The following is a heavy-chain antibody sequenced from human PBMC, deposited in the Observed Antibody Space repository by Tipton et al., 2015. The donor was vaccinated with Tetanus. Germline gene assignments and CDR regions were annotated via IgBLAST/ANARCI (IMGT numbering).Heavy chain of an antibody. J-gene: IGHJ4*02. CDR2: ISNGNP. Sequence: GLVKPSETLSLTCSVSRGPIRSYYWSWIRQPAGKGLEWIGHISNGNPDYPPSLKNRVTLSVDTSKNEFSLNLRSVTAADTGMYYCARGITDGYNRRFDYWGQGTLVVVSP. V-gene: IGHV4-4*07. CDR1: RGPIRSYY. D-gene: IGHD5-24*01. CDR3: ARGITDGYNRRFDY.